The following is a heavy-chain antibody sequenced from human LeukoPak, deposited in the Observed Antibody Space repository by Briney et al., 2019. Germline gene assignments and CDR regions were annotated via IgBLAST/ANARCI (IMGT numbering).Heavy chain of an antibody. CDR1: GFTFSSYW. CDR2: INSDGSST. CDR3: ARDGDGDYVDY. V-gene: IGHV3-74*01. J-gene: IGHJ4*02. Sequence: PGGSLRLSCAASGFTFSSYWMHWVRQAPGKGLVWVSRINSDGSSTSYADSVKGRFTISRGNAKNTLYLQMNSLRAEDTAVYYCARDGDGDYVDYWGQGTLVTVSS. D-gene: IGHD2-21*02.